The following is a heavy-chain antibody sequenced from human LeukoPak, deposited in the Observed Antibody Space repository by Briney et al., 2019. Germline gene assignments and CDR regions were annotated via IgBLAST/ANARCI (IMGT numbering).Heavy chain of an antibody. CDR1: GFTFSTYG. CDR2: IWYDGSNK. Sequence: GRSLRLSCAASGFTFSTYGMQWVRQAPGRGLEWVAVIWYDGSNKYYADSLKGRFTISRDNAKNTLYLQMSGLRAEDTAVYFCVRDGDDFNFDYWSQGSLVTVSS. D-gene: IGHD5-24*01. J-gene: IGHJ4*02. V-gene: IGHV3-33*01. CDR3: VRDGDDFNFDY.